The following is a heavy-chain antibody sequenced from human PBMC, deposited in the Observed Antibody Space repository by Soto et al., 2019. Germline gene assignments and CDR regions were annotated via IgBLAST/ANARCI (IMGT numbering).Heavy chain of an antibody. J-gene: IGHJ4*02. Sequence: SETLSLTCTVSGGSISSHYWSWIRQPAGKGLEWIGRIYLSGNTKINPSLKNRVTMSVDASKNQFSLNLKSVTAADTAVYYCAKELKPYNSGWYFALSGGQGTLVTVPQ. CDR1: GGSISSHY. CDR3: AKELKPYNSGWYFALS. CDR2: IYLSGNT. D-gene: IGHD6-19*01. V-gene: IGHV4-4*07.